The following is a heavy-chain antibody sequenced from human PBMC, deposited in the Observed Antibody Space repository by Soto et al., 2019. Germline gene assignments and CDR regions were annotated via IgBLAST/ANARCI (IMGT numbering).Heavy chain of an antibody. CDR2: IVVGSGNT. CDR3: AAANFLYAPVQFDY. V-gene: IGHV1-58*02. D-gene: IGHD2-8*01. Sequence: GASVKVSCKASGYIFINYYIHWVRQARGQRLEWIGWIVVGSGNTNYAQKFQERVTITRDMSTSTAYMELSSLRSEDTAVYYCAAANFLYAPVQFDYWGQGTLVTVSS. J-gene: IGHJ4*02. CDR1: GYIFINYY.